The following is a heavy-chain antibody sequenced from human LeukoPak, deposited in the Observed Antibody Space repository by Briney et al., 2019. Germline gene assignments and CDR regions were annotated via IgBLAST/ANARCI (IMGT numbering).Heavy chain of an antibody. CDR3: GRQGYTASYYFVDY. J-gene: IGHJ4*02. V-gene: IGHV4-4*07. D-gene: IGHD3-10*01. Sequence: SETLSLTCTVSGGSLNSYYWGWLRQPAGKGLEWIVRIYPTGTTNYSPSFKSRLTMSLDTSKNQFSLKLRSVTAADTAVYYCGRQGYTASYYFVDYWSQGTLVTVSS. CDR2: IYPTGTT. CDR1: GGSLNSYY.